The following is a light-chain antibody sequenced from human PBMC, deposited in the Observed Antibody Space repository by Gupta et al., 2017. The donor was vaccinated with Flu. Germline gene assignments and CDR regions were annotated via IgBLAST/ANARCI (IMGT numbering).Light chain of an antibody. V-gene: IGLV2-14*01. J-gene: IGLJ1*01. CDR2: EVN. CDR3: SSYSSTDSLYV. Sequence: QSALTQPASVSGSPGQPITLSCPGTSSDVGGYNNVSWYQQHPGRAPKLMIYEVNNRPSGVSNRFSGSKSANTASLTISGLQAEDEADFYCSSYSSTDSLYVFGTGTKVTVL. CDR1: SSDVGGYNN.